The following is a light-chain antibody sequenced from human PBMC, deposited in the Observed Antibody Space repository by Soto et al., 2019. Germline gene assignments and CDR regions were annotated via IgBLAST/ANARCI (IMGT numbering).Light chain of an antibody. CDR3: QQRNSYPIT. Sequence: DIQMTQSPSTLSASVGDRVTITCRASQSISVWLAWYQQKARKAPNLLIYDASSLESVVPSRFSGSGSATEFTLTISSLQPDECATYYCQQRNSYPITFGQGTKLDIK. CDR1: QSISVW. CDR2: DAS. J-gene: IGKJ5*01. V-gene: IGKV1-5*01.